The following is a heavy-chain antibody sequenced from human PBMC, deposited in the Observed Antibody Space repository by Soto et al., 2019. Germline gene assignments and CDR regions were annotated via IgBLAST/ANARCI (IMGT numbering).Heavy chain of an antibody. J-gene: IGHJ6*02. CDR3: AGHTSGLPGYYYAMDV. CDR1: GSTFSSYA. V-gene: IGHV1-69*12. Sequence: QVQLVQSGAEVKKPGSSVKVSCKASGSTFSSYAISWVRQAPGQGLEWMGGFIPIFDTADYAQKFHGSVTRTAYESTNTAYTELSRLRSEDTALYYCAGHTSGLPGYYYAMDVWGQGTTVTVSS. D-gene: IGHD3-22*01. CDR2: FIPIFDTA.